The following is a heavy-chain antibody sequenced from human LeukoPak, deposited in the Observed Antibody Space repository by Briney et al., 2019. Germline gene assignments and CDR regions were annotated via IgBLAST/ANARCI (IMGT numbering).Heavy chain of an antibody. V-gene: IGHV1-24*01. CDR2: FDAEANKI. CDR3: AILRPTDGSYFRTDAFDI. D-gene: IGHD1-26*01. Sequence: ASVKVSCEVSGNILPEIAMHWVRQSPGKGLEWMGGFDAEANKIIYAQKFQGRITMTEDTSTNTAYLELDNLRSEDTAVYYCAILRPTDGSYFRTDAFDIWGQGTMVIVSS. J-gene: IGHJ3*02. CDR1: GNILPEIA.